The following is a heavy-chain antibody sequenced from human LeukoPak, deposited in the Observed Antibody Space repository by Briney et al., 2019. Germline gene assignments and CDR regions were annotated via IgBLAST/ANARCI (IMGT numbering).Heavy chain of an antibody. Sequence: GGSLRLSCAASGFTFSSYWRSWVRQAPGKGLEWVANIKQDGSEKYYVDSVKGRFTISRDNAKNSLYLQMSNLRAEDTAVYFCARGGGLDVWGQGATVTVSS. CDR2: IKQDGSEK. D-gene: IGHD3-16*01. CDR1: GFTFSSYW. J-gene: IGHJ6*02. CDR3: ARGGGLDV. V-gene: IGHV3-7*03.